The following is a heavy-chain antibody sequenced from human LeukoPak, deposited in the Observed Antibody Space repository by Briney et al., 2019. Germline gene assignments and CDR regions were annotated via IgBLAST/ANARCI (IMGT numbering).Heavy chain of an antibody. CDR2: IWYDGSNK. J-gene: IGHJ4*02. D-gene: IGHD4-17*01. V-gene: IGHV3-33*01. Sequence: GRSLRLSCAASGFTFSSYSMHWVRQAPGKGLEWVAVIWYDGSNKYYADSVKGRFTISRDNSKNTLYLQMNSLRAEDTAVYYCARDRRAPYGDYGLDYWGQGTLVTVSS. CDR3: ARDRRAPYGDYGLDY. CDR1: GFTFSSYS.